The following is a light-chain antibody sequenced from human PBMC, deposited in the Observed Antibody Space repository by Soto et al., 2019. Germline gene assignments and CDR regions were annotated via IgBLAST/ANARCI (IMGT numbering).Light chain of an antibody. J-gene: IGLJ1*01. CDR3: TSDTSSSTYV. CDR1: SSDVGGYDY. V-gene: IGLV2-14*01. Sequence: QSVLTQPASVSGSPGQSITVSCTGTSSDVGGYDYVSWYQQHPGNAPKLLISDVTNRPSGVSNRFSGSKSGNTASLTISGLQTEDEADYYCTSDTSSSTYVFGTGTKLTVL. CDR2: DVT.